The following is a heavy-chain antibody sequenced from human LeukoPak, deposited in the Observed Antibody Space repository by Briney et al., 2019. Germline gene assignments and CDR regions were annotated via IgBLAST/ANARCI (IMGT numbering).Heavy chain of an antibody. CDR2: ISAYNGNT. CDR3: ARGGGGGLEWFNYYYYYYMDV. Sequence: ASVKVSCKASGYTFTSYGISWVRQAPGQGLEWMGWISAYNGNTNYAQKLQGRVTMTTDTSTSTAYMELRSLRSDDTAVYYCARGGGGGLEWFNYYYYYYMDVWGKGTTVTVSS. D-gene: IGHD3-3*01. J-gene: IGHJ6*03. V-gene: IGHV1-18*01. CDR1: GYTFTSYG.